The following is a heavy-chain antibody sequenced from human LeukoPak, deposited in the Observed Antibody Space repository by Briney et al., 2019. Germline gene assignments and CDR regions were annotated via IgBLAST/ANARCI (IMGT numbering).Heavy chain of an antibody. D-gene: IGHD3-9*01. Sequence: SVKVSCKASGYTFTSYAMNWVRQAPGQGLEWMGGIIPIFGTANYAQKFQGRVTITADESTSTAYMELGSLRSEDTAVYYCARSKALRLDDIYYWGQGTLVTVSS. CDR1: GYTFTSYA. CDR3: ARSKALRLDDIYY. CDR2: IIPIFGTA. V-gene: IGHV1-69*13. J-gene: IGHJ4*02.